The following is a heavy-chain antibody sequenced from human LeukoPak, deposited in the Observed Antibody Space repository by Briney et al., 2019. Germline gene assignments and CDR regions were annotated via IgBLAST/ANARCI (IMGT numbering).Heavy chain of an antibody. CDR3: AKTTTPYYGSGSPTHGFDY. D-gene: IGHD3-10*01. CDR2: ISAYNGNT. V-gene: IGHV1-18*01. J-gene: IGHJ4*02. Sequence: ASVKVSCKASGYTFTSYGISWVRQAPGQGLEWMGWISAYNGNTNYAQKLQGRVTMTTDTSTSTAYMELRSLRSDDTAVYYCAKTTTPYYGSGSPTHGFDYWGQGTLVTVSS. CDR1: GYTFTSYG.